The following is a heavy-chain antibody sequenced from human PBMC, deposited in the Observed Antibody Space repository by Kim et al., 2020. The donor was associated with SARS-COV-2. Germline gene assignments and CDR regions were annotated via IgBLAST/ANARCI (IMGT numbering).Heavy chain of an antibody. Sequence: SETLSLTCTVSGGSVSSGSYYWSWIRQPPGKGLEWIGYMYYSGSTTYNPSLKSRVTISIDRSKNQFSLKLSSVTAADTAVYYCARRQWPTTYFDYWGQGTLVTVSS. V-gene: IGHV4-61*01. J-gene: IGHJ4*02. CDR2: MYYSGST. CDR1: GGSVSSGSYY. D-gene: IGHD6-19*01. CDR3: ARRQWPTTYFDY.